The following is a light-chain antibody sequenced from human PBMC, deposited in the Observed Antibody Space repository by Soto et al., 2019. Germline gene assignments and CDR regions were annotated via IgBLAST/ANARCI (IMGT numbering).Light chain of an antibody. V-gene: IGLV2-14*03. Sequence: QSALTQPASVSGSPGRSVTISCTGTSSDVGDFNYVSWYQHLPGRAPKLIIYDVTNRPPGISYRFSASKSGRTASLTISGLQAEDDADYYCSSYSSSTTHVVFGGGTKLTVL. CDR2: DVT. CDR1: SSDVGDFNY. CDR3: SSYSSSTTHVV. J-gene: IGLJ2*01.